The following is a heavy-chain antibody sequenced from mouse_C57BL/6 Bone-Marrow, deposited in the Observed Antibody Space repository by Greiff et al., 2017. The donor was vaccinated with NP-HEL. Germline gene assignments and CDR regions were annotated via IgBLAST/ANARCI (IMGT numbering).Heavy chain of an antibody. J-gene: IGHJ2*01. D-gene: IGHD1-1*01. Sequence: QVQLQQPGAELVKPGASVKLSCKASGYTFTSYWMHWVKQRPGQGLEWIGMLPPNSGSTNYNEKFKSKATLTVDKSSSTAYMQLSSLTSEDSAVYYCASTLPYFDYWGQGTTLTVSS. CDR1: GYTFTSYW. CDR3: ASTLPYFDY. CDR2: LPPNSGST. V-gene: IGHV1-64*01.